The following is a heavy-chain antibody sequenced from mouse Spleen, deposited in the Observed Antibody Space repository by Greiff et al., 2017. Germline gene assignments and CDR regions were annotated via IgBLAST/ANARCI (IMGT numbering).Heavy chain of an antibody. CDR3: AREGDGYSDY. J-gene: IGHJ2*01. V-gene: IGHV1-54*01. CDR2: INPGSGGT. Sequence: QVQLQQSGAELVRPGTSVKVSCKASGYAFTNYLIEWVKQRPGQGLEWIGVINPGSGGTNYNEKFKGKATLTADKSSSTAYMQLSSLTSEGSAVYFCAREGDGYSDYWGQGTTLTVSS. D-gene: IGHD2-3*01. CDR1: GYAFTNYL.